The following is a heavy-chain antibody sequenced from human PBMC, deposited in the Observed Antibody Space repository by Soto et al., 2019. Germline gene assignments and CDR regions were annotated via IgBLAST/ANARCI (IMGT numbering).Heavy chain of an antibody. J-gene: IGHJ3*02. CDR2: ISAYNGNT. CDR3: ARDRAGDILTPYYPGVAFDI. CDR1: GYTFTSYG. Sequence: ASVKVSCKASGYTFTSYGISWVRQAPGQGHEWMGWISAYNGNTNYARKLQGRVTMTTDTSTSTAYMELRSLRSDDTAVYYCARDRAGDILTPYYPGVAFDIWGQWTRDTVS. D-gene: IGHD3-9*01. V-gene: IGHV1-18*04.